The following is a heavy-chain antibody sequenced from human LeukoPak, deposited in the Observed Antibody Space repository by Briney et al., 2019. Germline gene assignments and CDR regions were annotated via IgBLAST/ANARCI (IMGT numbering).Heavy chain of an antibody. CDR2: ISAYSDNT. J-gene: IGHJ4*02. CDR1: GYTFTNYG. V-gene: IGHV1-18*01. Sequence: GASVKVSCKASGYTFTNYGITWVRQAPGQGLEWMGWISAYSDNTNYVQKFQGRVTMATDASTSTAYMELRSLRSDDTAVYYCARDIATVVHQDWGQGTLVTVSS. CDR3: ARDIATVVHQD. D-gene: IGHD2-2*01.